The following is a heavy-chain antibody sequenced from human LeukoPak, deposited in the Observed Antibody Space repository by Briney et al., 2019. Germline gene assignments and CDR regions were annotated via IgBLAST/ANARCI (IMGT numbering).Heavy chain of an antibody. V-gene: IGHV3-48*03. CDR1: GFTFSSYE. D-gene: IGHD2-15*01. CDR2: ISSSGSTI. J-gene: IGHJ4*02. CDR3: AKAPAGHCSGRTCYPFDY. Sequence: GGSLRLSCAASGFTFSSYEMNWVRQAPGKGLEWVSYISSSGSTIYYADSVKGRFTISRDNSKNTLYLQMNSLRVEDTAVYYCAKAPAGHCSGRTCYPFDYWGQGTLVTVSS.